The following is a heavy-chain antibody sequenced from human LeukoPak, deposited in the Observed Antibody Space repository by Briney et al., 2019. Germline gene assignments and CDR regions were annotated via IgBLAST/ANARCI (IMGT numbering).Heavy chain of an antibody. CDR3: AKFEVVVAASLTDLGY. Sequence: GGSLRLSCAASGFTFSSYGMHWVRQAPGKGLEWVAFIRYDGSNKYYADSVKGRFTISRDNSKNTLYLQMNSLRAEDTAVYYCAKFEVVVAASLTDLGYWGQGTLVTVSS. CDR2: IRYDGSNK. V-gene: IGHV3-30*02. CDR1: GFTFSSYG. J-gene: IGHJ4*02. D-gene: IGHD2-15*01.